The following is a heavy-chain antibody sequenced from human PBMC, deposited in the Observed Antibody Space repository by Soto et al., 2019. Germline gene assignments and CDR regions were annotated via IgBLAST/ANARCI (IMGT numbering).Heavy chain of an antibody. CDR1: GGSISSGAYY. Sequence: KTSETLSLTCTVSGGSISSGAYYWSWIRQHPGKGPEWVGYTYSTGSTYYNPSLNSRVAISVDTSKNQFSLKLSSVTAADTAVYYCARTNFKWSYDYWGQGTLVTVSS. CDR2: TYSTGST. V-gene: IGHV4-31*03. CDR3: ARTNFKWSYDY. D-gene: IGHD1-26*01. J-gene: IGHJ4*02.